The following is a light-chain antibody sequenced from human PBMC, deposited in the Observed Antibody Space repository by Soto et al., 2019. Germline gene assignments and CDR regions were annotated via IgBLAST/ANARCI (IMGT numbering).Light chain of an antibody. CDR1: QSVSTY. J-gene: IGKJ5*01. V-gene: IGKV3-11*01. CDR3: QQRITWPLIT. Sequence: EIVLTQSPATLSLSPGERATLSCRASQSVSTYLAWYQQKPGLAPRLLIYDASNRATGIPARFSGSGSGTDFTLTISSLEPEDFAVYYCQQRITWPLITFGQGIRLEI. CDR2: DAS.